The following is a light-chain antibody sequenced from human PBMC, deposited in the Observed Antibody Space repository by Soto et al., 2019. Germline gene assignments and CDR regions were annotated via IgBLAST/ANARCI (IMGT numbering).Light chain of an antibody. CDR2: GAS. J-gene: IGKJ5*01. V-gene: IGKV3-20*01. Sequence: EIVLTQSPGTLSLSPGERATLSCRASQSVSSSYLAWYQQQPGQAPRLLIYGASSRATGIPDRFSGSGSGTDFTLTISRLEPEDFAAYYCQQYGSSPITFGQGIRLEIK. CDR3: QQYGSSPIT. CDR1: QSVSSSY.